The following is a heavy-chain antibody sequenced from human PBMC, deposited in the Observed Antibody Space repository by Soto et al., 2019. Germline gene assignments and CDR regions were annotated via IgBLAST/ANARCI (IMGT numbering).Heavy chain of an antibody. Sequence: QVQLVESGGGVVQPGRSLRLSCAASGFTFSSYGMHWVRQAPGKGLEWVAVIWYDGSNKYYADSVKGRFTISRDNSKNTRYLQMNSLRAEDTAVYYCARGGPSYGDYVDYWGQGTLVTVSS. CDR2: IWYDGSNK. J-gene: IGHJ4*02. V-gene: IGHV3-33*01. CDR1: GFTFSSYG. D-gene: IGHD4-17*01. CDR3: ARGGPSYGDYVDY.